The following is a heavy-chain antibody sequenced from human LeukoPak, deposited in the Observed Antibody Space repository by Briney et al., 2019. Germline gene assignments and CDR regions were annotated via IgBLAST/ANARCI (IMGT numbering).Heavy chain of an antibody. V-gene: IGHV1-69*13. CDR2: IIPIFGTA. D-gene: IGHD2-2*01. Sequence: GASVKVSCKASGGTFNNYTITWVRQAPGQGLEWMGGIIPIFGTANYAQKFQGRVTITADESTSTAYMELSSLRSEDTAIYYCAKIYCGSTSCYDTRGWFDPWGQGTPVTVSS. CDR1: GGTFNNYT. J-gene: IGHJ5*02. CDR3: AKIYCGSTSCYDTRGWFDP.